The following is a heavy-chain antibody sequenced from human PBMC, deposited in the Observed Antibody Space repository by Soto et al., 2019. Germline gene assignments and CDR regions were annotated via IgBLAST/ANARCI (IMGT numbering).Heavy chain of an antibody. CDR1: GFTFSSYA. V-gene: IGHV3-23*01. CDR2: ISGSGGST. CDR3: AKLTMIVVGDFDY. J-gene: IGHJ4*02. Sequence: GWSLRLSCAASGFTFSSYAMSLVRQAPGKGLEWVSSISGSGGSTYYADSVTGRFTISRDNSKNTLYLQMNSLRAEDTAVYYCAKLTMIVVGDFDYWGEGTLVTVSS. D-gene: IGHD3-22*01.